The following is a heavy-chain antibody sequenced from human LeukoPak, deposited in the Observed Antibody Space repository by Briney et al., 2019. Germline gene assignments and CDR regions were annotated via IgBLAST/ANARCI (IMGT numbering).Heavy chain of an antibody. CDR2: INHSGST. Sequence: PSETLSLTCAVYGGSFSGYYWSWIRQPPGKGLEWIGEINHSGSTNYNPSLKSRVTISVDTSKNQFSLKLSSVAAADTAVYYCVRGLYCSTWPDSWGQGTLVTVSS. CDR1: GGSFSGYY. D-gene: IGHD6-13*01. V-gene: IGHV4-34*01. J-gene: IGHJ4*02. CDR3: VRGLYCSTWPDS.